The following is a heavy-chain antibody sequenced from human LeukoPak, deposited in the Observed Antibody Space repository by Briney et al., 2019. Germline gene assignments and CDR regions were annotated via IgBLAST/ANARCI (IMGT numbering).Heavy chain of an antibody. J-gene: IGHJ6*02. CDR2: VSETGDIT. Sequence: HPGTSLRLSCAAAGFKFTDYAMTWIRQAPGKGLEWVSSVSETGDITYYADSVKGRFTISRDNSKNTLYLQMNSLRAEDTAVYYCAKADVGATAYYYGMDVWGQGTMVTVSS. V-gene: IGHV3-23*01. CDR3: AKADVGATAYYYGMDV. CDR1: GFKFTDYA. D-gene: IGHD1-26*01.